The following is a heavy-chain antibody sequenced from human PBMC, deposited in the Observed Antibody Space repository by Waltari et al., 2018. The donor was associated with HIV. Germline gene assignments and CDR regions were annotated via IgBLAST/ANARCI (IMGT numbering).Heavy chain of an antibody. CDR2: VSTYKVNA. D-gene: IGHD5-12*01. CDR3: ARRKVTSGSGYASLVF. CDR1: GYTFTNYG. V-gene: IGHV1-18*01. Sequence: QVQLVQSGAEVKKPGASVKVSCKASGYTFTNYGISWVRQAPGQRIEWMGWVSTYKVNADYAQKLQGTVAMTTGHTTSAAEMELRSLRSDCTAVNYCARRKVTSGSGYASLVFWGQ. J-gene: IGHJ4*02.